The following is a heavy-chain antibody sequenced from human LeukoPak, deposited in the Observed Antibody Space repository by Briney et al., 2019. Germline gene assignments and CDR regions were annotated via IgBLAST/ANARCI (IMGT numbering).Heavy chain of an antibody. J-gene: IGHJ6*02. CDR2: ISETI. CDR1: GFVFSRDN. V-gene: IGHV3-48*04. CDR3: AKVPVSSGWQYYYYGMDV. D-gene: IGHD6-19*01. Sequence: GGSLRLSCIASGFVFSRDNMNWVRQAPGKGLEWVAHISETIYYADSVQGRFTISRDNAKNSLYLQMNSLRAEDTAVYYCAKVPVSSGWQYYYYGMDVWGQGTTVTVSS.